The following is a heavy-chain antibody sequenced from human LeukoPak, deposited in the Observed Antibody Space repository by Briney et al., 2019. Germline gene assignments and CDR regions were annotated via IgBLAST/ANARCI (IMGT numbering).Heavy chain of an antibody. Sequence: KPGGSLRLSCAASGFTFSNAWMSWVRQAPGKGLEWVGRIKSKTDGGTTDYAAPVKGRFTISRDDSKNTLYLQMNNLKTEDTAVYYCTTDHPYGDYWYYSDYWGQGTLVTVSS. V-gene: IGHV3-15*01. CDR3: TTDHPYGDYWYYSDY. D-gene: IGHD4-17*01. CDR2: IKSKTDGGTT. J-gene: IGHJ4*02. CDR1: GFTFSNAW.